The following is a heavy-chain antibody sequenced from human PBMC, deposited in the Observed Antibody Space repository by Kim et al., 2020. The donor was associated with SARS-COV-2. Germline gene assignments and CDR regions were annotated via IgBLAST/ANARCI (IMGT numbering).Heavy chain of an antibody. Sequence: DSVKGRFTISRANSKNTLYLQMNSLRAEDTAVYYCAKLRGSGYSDWYFDLWGRGTLVTVSS. J-gene: IGHJ2*01. CDR3: AKLRGSGYSDWYFDL. V-gene: IGHV3-23*01. D-gene: IGHD3-22*01.